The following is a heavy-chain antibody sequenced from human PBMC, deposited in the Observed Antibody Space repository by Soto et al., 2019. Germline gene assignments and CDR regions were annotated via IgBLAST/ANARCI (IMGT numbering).Heavy chain of an antibody. CDR1: GGSISSGDYY. D-gene: IGHD5-12*01. CDR2: IYYSGST. CDR3: ARGPPTTTRGFDY. J-gene: IGHJ4*02. V-gene: IGHV4-30-4*01. Sequence: SETLSLTCTVSGGSISSGDYYWSWIRQPPGKGLEWIGYIYYSGSTYYNPSLKSRVTISVDTSKNQFSLKLSSVTAADTAVYYCARGPPTTTRGFDYWGQGTLVTVSS.